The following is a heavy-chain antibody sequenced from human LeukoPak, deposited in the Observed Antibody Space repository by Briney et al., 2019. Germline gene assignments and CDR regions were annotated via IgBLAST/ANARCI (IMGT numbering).Heavy chain of an antibody. Sequence: GRSLRLSCAASGFTFSSYGMHWVRQAPGKGLEWVAVIWYDGSSKYYADSVKGRFTISRDNSKNTLYLQMNSLRAEDTAVYYCARDGTIAAAGTVPYYGMDVWGQGTTVTVSS. D-gene: IGHD6-13*01. J-gene: IGHJ6*02. CDR3: ARDGTIAAAGTVPYYGMDV. CDR2: IWYDGSSK. V-gene: IGHV3-33*01. CDR1: GFTFSSYG.